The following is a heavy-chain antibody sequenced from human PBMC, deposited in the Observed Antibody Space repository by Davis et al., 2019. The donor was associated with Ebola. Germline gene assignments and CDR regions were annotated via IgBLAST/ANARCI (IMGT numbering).Heavy chain of an antibody. V-gene: IGHV4-59*01. CDR1: GGSISSYY. D-gene: IGHD4-23*01. CDR2: IYYSGST. CDR3: ASGKTDFDY. J-gene: IGHJ4*02. Sequence: PGGSLRLSCTVSGGSISSYYWSWIRQPPGKGLEWIGYIYYSGSTNYNPSLKSRVTISVDTSKNQFSLKLSSVTAADTAVYYCASGKTDFDYWGQGTLVTVSS.